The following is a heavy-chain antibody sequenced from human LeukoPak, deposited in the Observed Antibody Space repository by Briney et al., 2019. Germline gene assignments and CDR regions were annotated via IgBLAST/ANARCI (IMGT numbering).Heavy chain of an antibody. J-gene: IGHJ4*02. CDR3: ARGLKITMVRGVTHPFDY. D-gene: IGHD3-10*01. CDR2: INHSGST. V-gene: IGHV4-34*01. CDR1: GGSFSGYY. Sequence: SETLSLTCAVYGGSFSGYYWSWIRQPPGKGLEWIGEINHSGSTNYNPSLKSRVTISVDTSKNQFSLKLSSGTAADTAVYYCARGLKITMVRGVTHPFDYWGQGTLVTVSS.